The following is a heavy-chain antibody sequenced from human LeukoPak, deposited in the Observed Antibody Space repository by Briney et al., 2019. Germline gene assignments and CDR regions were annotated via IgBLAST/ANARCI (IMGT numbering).Heavy chain of an antibody. CDR2: ISYSGST. V-gene: IGHV4-59*01. J-gene: IGHJ5*02. Sequence: SETLSLTCTVSGDSINHDYWSWIRQPPGKGLEWIGYISYSGSTAYNPSLQSRVTMSVDTSKNQFSLKLSSVTAADTAVYYCARGRYYSSGSDKLDPWGQGTLVTVSS. D-gene: IGHD3-10*01. CDR1: GDSINHDY. CDR3: ARGRYYSSGSDKLDP.